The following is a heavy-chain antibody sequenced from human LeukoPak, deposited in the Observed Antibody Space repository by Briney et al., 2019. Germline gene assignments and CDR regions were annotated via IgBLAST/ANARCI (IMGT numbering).Heavy chain of an antibody. V-gene: IGHV3-73*01. D-gene: IGHD1-26*01. Sequence: GGSLKLSCAASGFTFSGSAMHWVRQASGKGLEWVGRIRSKANSYATAYAASVKGRFTISRDDSKNTAYLRMNSLKTEDTAVYYCTRHEFWSGSYLLAFDIWGQGTMVTVSS. CDR2: IRSKANSYAT. CDR1: GFTFSGSA. J-gene: IGHJ3*02. CDR3: TRHEFWSGSYLLAFDI.